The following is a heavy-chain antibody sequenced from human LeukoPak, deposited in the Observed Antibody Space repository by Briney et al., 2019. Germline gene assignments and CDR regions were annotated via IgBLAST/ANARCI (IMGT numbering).Heavy chain of an antibody. CDR1: GFTFSSYE. CDR3: ASLKLRFLEWLGQSHYGMDV. J-gene: IGHJ6*02. Sequence: PGGSLRLSCAASGFTFSSYEMNWVRQAPGKGLEWVSYISSSGSTIYYADSVKGRFTISRDNAKNSLYLQMNSLRAEDTAVYYCASLKLRFLEWLGQSHYGMDVWGQGTTVTVSS. V-gene: IGHV3-48*03. D-gene: IGHD3-3*01. CDR2: ISSSGSTI.